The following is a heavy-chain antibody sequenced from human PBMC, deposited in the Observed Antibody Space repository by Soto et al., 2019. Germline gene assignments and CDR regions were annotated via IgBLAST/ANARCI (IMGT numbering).Heavy chain of an antibody. CDR2: IYYSGST. Sequence: SETLSLTCTVSGGSISSGDYYWSWIRQPPGKGLEWIGYIYYSGSTNYNPSLKSRVTISVDTSKNQFSLKLSSVTAADTAVYYCARYPSSTSSPLPPHFDYWGQGTLVTVSS. CDR1: GGSISSGDYY. D-gene: IGHD2-2*01. CDR3: ARYPSSTSSPLPPHFDY. V-gene: IGHV4-61*08. J-gene: IGHJ4*02.